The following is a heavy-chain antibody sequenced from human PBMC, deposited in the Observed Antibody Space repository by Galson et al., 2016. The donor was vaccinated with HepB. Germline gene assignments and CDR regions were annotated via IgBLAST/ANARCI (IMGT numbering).Heavy chain of an antibody. D-gene: IGHD1-1*01. CDR1: GLTFSEYW. CDR3: AKESGLWNVKTDIDY. CDR2: INQDGSDK. V-gene: IGHV3-7*03. J-gene: IGHJ4*02. Sequence: SLRLSCAVSGLTFSEYWMTWVRQAPGKGLEWVANINQDGSDKSYVDSMKGRFTISRDNAKNSLYLQMNSLRAEDTAVYYCAKESGLWNVKTDIDYWGQGTVVTVSS.